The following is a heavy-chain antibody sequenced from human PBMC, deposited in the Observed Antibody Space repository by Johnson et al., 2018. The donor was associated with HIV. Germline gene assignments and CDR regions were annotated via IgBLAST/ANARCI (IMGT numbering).Heavy chain of an antibody. J-gene: IGHJ3*02. CDR1: GFTFSSYW. D-gene: IGHD1-26*01. Sequence: VQLVESGGGLVQPGESLRLSCAASGFTFSSYWMTWVRQAPGKGLEWVANIKQDGSETHYVDSVKGRFTISRDNAKNSLYLQMNSLRAEDMAVYYCAREGVGVNAFDIWGQGTMVTVSS. CDR2: IKQDGSET. V-gene: IGHV3-7*01. CDR3: AREGVGVNAFDI.